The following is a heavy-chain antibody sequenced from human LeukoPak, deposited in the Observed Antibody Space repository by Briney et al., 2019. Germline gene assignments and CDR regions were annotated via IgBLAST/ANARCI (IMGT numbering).Heavy chain of an antibody. CDR2: ISAYNGNT. CDR1: GYTFTSYG. J-gene: IGHJ3*02. V-gene: IGHV1-18*01. D-gene: IGHD2/OR15-2a*01. Sequence: ASVTVSCKASGYTFTSYGISWVGQAPGQGLEWMGWISAYNGNTYFPQNLQGRVTMTTDTSTSTAYMELRSLRSDDTAVYYCAREEYCNSTTCYKAFDIWGQGTMVTVSS. CDR3: AREEYCNSTTCYKAFDI.